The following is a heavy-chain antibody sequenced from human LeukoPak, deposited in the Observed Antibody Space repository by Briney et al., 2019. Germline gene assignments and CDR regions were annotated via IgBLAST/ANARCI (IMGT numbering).Heavy chain of an antibody. D-gene: IGHD1-26*01. CDR3: AKIEGGSYDSSSFDY. J-gene: IGHJ4*02. Sequence: GGSLRLSCAASGFTFSSYGMHWVRQAPGKGLEWVAFIRYDGSNKYYADSVKGRFTISRDNSKNTLYLQMNSLRAGDTAVYYCAKIEGGSYDSSSFDYWGQGTLVTVSS. CDR1: GFTFSSYG. CDR2: IRYDGSNK. V-gene: IGHV3-30*02.